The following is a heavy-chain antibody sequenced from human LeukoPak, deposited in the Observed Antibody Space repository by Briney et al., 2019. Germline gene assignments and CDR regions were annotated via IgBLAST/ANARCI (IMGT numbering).Heavy chain of an antibody. Sequence: ASVKVSCKASGYTFTSYYMHWLRQAPGQGLEWMGIINPSGGSTSYAQKFQGRVTMTRDTSTSTVYMELSSLRSEDTAVYYCASSIVVVPAAIARIYYYGMDVWGQGTTVTVSS. V-gene: IGHV1-46*01. D-gene: IGHD2-2*02. J-gene: IGHJ6*02. CDR3: ASSIVVVPAAIARIYYYGMDV. CDR1: GYTFTSYY. CDR2: INPSGGST.